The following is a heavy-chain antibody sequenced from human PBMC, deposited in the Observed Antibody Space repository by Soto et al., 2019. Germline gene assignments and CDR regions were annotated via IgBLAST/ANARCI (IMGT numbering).Heavy chain of an antibody. V-gene: IGHV3-74*01. CDR3: TTDLTGEKDY. D-gene: IGHD3-9*01. J-gene: IGHJ4*02. CDR1: GFTFSSYW. CDR2: TNPDGSST. Sequence: EVPLVESGGGSVQPGGSLRLSCAASGFTFSSYWMHWVRQAPGKGLVWVSRTNPDGSSTSYADSVKGRFTISRDNAKNTLSLQMDSLRAEDTAVYHCTTDLTGEKDYWGQGTLVTVSS.